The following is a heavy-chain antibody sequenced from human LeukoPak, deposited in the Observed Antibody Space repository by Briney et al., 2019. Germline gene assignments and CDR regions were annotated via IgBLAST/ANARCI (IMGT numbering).Heavy chain of an antibody. J-gene: IGHJ4*02. Sequence: ASVKVSCKASGGTFSSYAISWVRQAPGQGLEWMGIINPSGGSTSYAQKFQGRVTMTRDTSTSTVYMELSSLRSEDTAVYYCARGSEQLPLDYWGQGTLVTVSS. D-gene: IGHD5-24*01. CDR2: INPSGGST. CDR3: ARGSEQLPLDY. CDR1: GGTFSSYA. V-gene: IGHV1-46*01.